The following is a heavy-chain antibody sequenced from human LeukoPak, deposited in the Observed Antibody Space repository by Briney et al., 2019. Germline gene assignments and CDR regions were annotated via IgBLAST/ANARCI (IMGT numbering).Heavy chain of an antibody. V-gene: IGHV3-30*02. CDR2: IRYDGSNK. D-gene: IGHD3-10*01. Sequence: SGGSLRLSCAASGFTFSSYGMHWVRQAPGKGLEWVAFIRYDGSNKYYADSVKGRFTISRDNSKNTLYLQMNSLRAEDTAVYYWAKDIIWFGELLGSIDVWGKGTTVTISS. CDR1: GFTFSSYG. CDR3: AKDIIWFGELLGSIDV. J-gene: IGHJ6*03.